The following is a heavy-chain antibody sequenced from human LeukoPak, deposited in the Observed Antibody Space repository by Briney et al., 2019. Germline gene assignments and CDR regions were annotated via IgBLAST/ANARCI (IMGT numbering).Heavy chain of an antibody. CDR2: IYYSGST. CDR1: GGSINSYY. CDR3: ARSSRGLYYYGSGNEYFQH. Sequence: SETLSLTCTVSGGSINSYYWNWIRQPPGKGLEWIGSIYYSGSTYYNPSLKSRVTISVDTSKNQFSLKLSSVTAADTAVYYCARSSRGLYYYGSGNEYFQHWGQGTLVTVSS. D-gene: IGHD3-10*01. J-gene: IGHJ1*01. V-gene: IGHV4-39*07.